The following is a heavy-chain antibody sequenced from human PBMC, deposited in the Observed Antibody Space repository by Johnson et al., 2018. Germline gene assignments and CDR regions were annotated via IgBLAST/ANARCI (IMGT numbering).Heavy chain of an antibody. CDR2: IYYSGST. V-gene: IGHV4-59*12. CDR3: ARVVYYDSSPDAFDI. Sequence: QVQLQESGPGLVKPSETLSLTCTVSGGSISSYYWSWIRQPPGKGLEWIGSIYYSGSTYYNPSLKSRVTISVDTSKNQFSLKLSSVTAADTAVYYCARVVYYDSSPDAFDIWGQGTMVTVSS. J-gene: IGHJ3*02. CDR1: GGSISSYY. D-gene: IGHD3-22*01.